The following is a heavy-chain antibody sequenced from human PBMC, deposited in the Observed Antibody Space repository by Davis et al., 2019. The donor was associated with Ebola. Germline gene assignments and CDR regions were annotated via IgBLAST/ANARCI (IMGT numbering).Heavy chain of an antibody. CDR1: GFTFSNAW. J-gene: IGHJ6*02. CDR2: INSKTDGGTT. CDR3: AKDRLEGWLPDYYYYGMDV. V-gene: IGHV3-15*01. D-gene: IGHD5-24*01. Sequence: GESLKISCAASGFTFSNAWMSWVRQAPGKGLEWVGRINSKTDGGTTDYAAPVKGRFTISRDNSKNTLYLQMNSLRAEDTAVYYCAKDRLEGWLPDYYYYGMDVWGQGTTVTVSS.